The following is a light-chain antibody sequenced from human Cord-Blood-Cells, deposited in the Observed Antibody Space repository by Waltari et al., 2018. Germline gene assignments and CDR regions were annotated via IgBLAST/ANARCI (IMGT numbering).Light chain of an antibody. V-gene: IGKV1-39*01. Sequence: DLQMTQSPSSLSASVGDRVTITCRASQSISSYLNWYQQKPGKAPKLLIYAASSLQSGVPSRFSGSGSGTDLTLTISSLQPEDFATYDCQQSYSTPLTFGGGTKVEIK. CDR2: AAS. CDR3: QQSYSTPLT. J-gene: IGKJ4*01. CDR1: QSISSY.